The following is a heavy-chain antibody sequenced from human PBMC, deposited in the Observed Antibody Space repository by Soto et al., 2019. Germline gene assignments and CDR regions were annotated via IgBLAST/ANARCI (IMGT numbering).Heavy chain of an antibody. Sequence: QVQLVQSGAEVKKPGASVKVSCKASGYTFTSYAMHWVRQAPGQRLEWMGWINAGNGNTKYSQKSQGRVTITRDTSASTAYMELSSLRSEDTAVYYCARVPGYSIGDLWGRGTLVTVSS. V-gene: IGHV1-3*01. CDR2: INAGNGNT. CDR3: ARVPGYSIGDL. D-gene: IGHD2-21*01. J-gene: IGHJ2*01. CDR1: GYTFTSYA.